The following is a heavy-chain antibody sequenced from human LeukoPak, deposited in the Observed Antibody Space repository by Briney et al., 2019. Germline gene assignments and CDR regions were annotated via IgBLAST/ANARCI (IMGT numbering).Heavy chain of an antibody. D-gene: IGHD1-7*01. CDR2: IYPGDSDT. J-gene: IGHJ3*02. V-gene: IGHV5-51*01. CDR3: ARLQNLNAFDI. CDR1: GYSFTSYW. Sequence: GEPLKISSKGSGYSFTSYWIGWGRQMPGKGLEWMRIIYPGDSDTRYSPSFQGQVTISADKSISTAYLQWSSLKSSDTAMYYCARLQNLNAFDIWGQGTMVTVSS.